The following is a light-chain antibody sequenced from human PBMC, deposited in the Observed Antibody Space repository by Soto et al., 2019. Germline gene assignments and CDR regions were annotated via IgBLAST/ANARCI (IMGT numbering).Light chain of an antibody. J-gene: IGKJ1*01. CDR1: QSIRSF. Sequence: DIQMTQSPSTLSASIGDRVTITCRASQSIRSFLAWYQQKPGKTPKVLIYQASILEGGVPSRFSGSGSGTEFTLTISSLQPDDFATYYCQQYESYWTFGQGTKVEMK. CDR2: QAS. V-gene: IGKV1-5*03. CDR3: QQYESYWT.